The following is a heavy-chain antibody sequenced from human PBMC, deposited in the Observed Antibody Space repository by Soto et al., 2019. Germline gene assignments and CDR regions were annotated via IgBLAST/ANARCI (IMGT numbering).Heavy chain of an antibody. CDR1: GFTFSYYW. Sequence: EVQLVESGGGLVQPGESLRLSCAASGFTFSYYWMHWVRQAPGKGLVWVSRIHSDGSSTTYGDSVKGRFTISRDNARNTVYLQMNSLRVEDRAVYYCARGDRGAFDIWGQGTVVTVSS. D-gene: IGHD1-26*01. CDR2: IHSDGSST. J-gene: IGHJ3*02. V-gene: IGHV3-74*01. CDR3: ARGDRGAFDI.